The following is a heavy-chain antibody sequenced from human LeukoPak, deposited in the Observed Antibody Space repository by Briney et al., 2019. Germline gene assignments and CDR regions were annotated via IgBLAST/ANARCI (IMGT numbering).Heavy chain of an antibody. D-gene: IGHD2-15*01. J-gene: IGHJ3*02. CDR1: GGSINNYY. CDR3: ARGRYCSADICSGGDAFDI. CDR2: IYTRGST. V-gene: IGHV4-4*07. Sequence: SETLSLTCTVSGGSINNYYWSWIRQPAGKGLEWIGRIYTRGSTNYNPSLKSRVTMSVDTSKYQFSLKLSSVTAADTAVYYCARGRYCSADICSGGDAFDIWGQGTMVSVSS.